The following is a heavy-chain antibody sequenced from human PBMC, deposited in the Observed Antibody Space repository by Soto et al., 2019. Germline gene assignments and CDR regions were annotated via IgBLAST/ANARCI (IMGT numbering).Heavy chain of an antibody. D-gene: IGHD1-26*01. CDR2: IGSGSDPI. CDR3: ARGSTSVGYDY. Sequence: EVQLVESGGDLVQPGGSLRLSCAASGFTFSTSSMNWVRQAPGKGLEWVSYIGSGSDPIYYADSVKGRFTISRDSAKNSLYLQRNSLTADDSAVYYCARGSTSVGYDYWGQGTLVTVSS. CDR1: GFTFSTSS. V-gene: IGHV3-48*01. J-gene: IGHJ4*02.